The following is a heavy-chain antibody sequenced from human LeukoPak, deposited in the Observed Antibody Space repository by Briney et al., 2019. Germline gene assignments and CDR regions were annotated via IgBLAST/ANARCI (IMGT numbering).Heavy chain of an antibody. V-gene: IGHV3-30*18. Sequence: TGGSLRLSCAASGFIFSSYGMHWVRQAPGKGLEWVAVISYDGSNKYYADSVKGRFTISRDNSKNTLYLQMNSLRAEDTAVYYCAKVLPGSNWFDPWGQGTLVTVSS. CDR3: AKVLPGSNWFDP. CDR1: GFIFSSYG. CDR2: ISYDGSNK. D-gene: IGHD6-25*01. J-gene: IGHJ5*02.